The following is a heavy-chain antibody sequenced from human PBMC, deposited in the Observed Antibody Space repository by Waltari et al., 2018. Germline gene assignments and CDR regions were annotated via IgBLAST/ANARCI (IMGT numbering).Heavy chain of an antibody. V-gene: IGHV3-53*01. Sequence: EVQLVESGGGLIQPGGSLRLSCAASGFTVSSTYMGWVRQAPGKGLEWVSVIYSGGSTYYADSVKGRFTISRDNSKNTLYLQMNSLRAEDTAVYYCARIKAPYNWFDPWGQGTLVTVSS. J-gene: IGHJ5*02. CDR3: ARIKAPYNWFDP. CDR1: GFTVSSTY. CDR2: IYSGGST.